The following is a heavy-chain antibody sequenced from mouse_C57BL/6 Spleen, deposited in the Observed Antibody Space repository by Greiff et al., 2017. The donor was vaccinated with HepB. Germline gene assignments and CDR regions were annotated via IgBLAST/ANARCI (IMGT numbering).Heavy chain of an antibody. D-gene: IGHD4-1*01. CDR3: ARRETGIFDY. CDR2: INPSTGGT. J-gene: IGHJ2*01. V-gene: IGHV1-42*01. Sequence: VQLKQSGPELVKPGASVKISCKASGYSFTGYYMNWVKQSPEKSLEWIGEINPSTGGTTYNQKFKAKATLTVDKSSSTAYMQLKSLTSEDSAVYYCARRETGIFDYWGQGTTLTVSS. CDR1: GYSFTGYY.